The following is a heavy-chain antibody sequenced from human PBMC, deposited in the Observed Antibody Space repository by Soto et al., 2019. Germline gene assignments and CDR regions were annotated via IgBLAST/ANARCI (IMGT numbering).Heavy chain of an antibody. CDR2: INHSGST. CDR3: ARVRQGFWSGYYFYYYYGMDV. Sequence: SETLSLTCAVYGGSFSGYYWSWIRQPPGKGLEWIGEINHSGSTNYNPSLKSRVTISVDTSKNQFSLKLSSVTAADTAVYYCARVRQGFWSGYYFYYYYGMDVWGQGTTVTVSS. CDR1: GGSFSGYY. J-gene: IGHJ6*02. D-gene: IGHD3-3*01. V-gene: IGHV4-34*01.